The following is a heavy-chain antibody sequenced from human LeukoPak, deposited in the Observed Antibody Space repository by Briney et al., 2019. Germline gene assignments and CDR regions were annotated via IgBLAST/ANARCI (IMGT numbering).Heavy chain of an antibody. Sequence: PGGSLRLSCAASGFPFSSYSMTWVRQAPGKGLEWVANIKPDGTTKFYVDSVKGRFTISRDNSKNTLYLQMNSLRAEDTAVYYCAKTETLYYWGQGTLVTVSS. CDR1: GFPFSSYS. CDR2: IKPDGTTK. CDR3: AKTETLYY. V-gene: IGHV3-7*03. J-gene: IGHJ4*02.